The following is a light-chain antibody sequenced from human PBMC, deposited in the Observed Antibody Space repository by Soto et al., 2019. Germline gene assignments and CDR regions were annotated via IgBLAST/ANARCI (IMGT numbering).Light chain of an antibody. V-gene: IGKV3-20*01. J-gene: IGKJ1*01. CDR3: QQYGSPGT. CDR1: QSVSRSY. CDR2: GAS. Sequence: EIVLTQAPSTLSLSPGDRATLSCRASQSVSRSYLGWYQQKPGQAPRLLIYGASTRATGIPARFSGSGSGTDFTLTISRLAPEDFAVYYCQQYGSPGTFGQGTKVDIK.